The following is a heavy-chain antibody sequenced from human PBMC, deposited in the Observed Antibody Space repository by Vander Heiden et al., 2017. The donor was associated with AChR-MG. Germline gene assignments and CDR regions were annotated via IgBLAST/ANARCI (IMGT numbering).Heavy chain of an antibody. Sequence: QVQLVESGGGVVQPGRSLRLSCAASGFTFSSYAMHWVRQAPGKGLEWVAVISYDGSNKYYADSVKGRFTISRDNSKNTLYLQMNSLRAEDTAVYYCAPPYSSSWGGGDYWGQGTLVTVSS. CDR3: APPYSSSWGGGDY. V-gene: IGHV3-30-3*01. J-gene: IGHJ4*02. CDR1: GFTFSSYA. D-gene: IGHD6-13*01. CDR2: ISYDGSNK.